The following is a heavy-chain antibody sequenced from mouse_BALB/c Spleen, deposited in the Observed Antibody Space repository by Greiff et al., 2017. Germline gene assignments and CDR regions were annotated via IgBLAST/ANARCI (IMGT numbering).Heavy chain of an antibody. CDR1: GYTFTDYA. V-gene: IGHV1S137*01. D-gene: IGHD4-1*01. Sequence: VQLQQSGPELVRPGESVKISCKGSGYTFTDYAMHWVQQRHAKSLEWIGVISIYYDNTNYNQKFKGKATMTVDKSSSTAYMELARLTTEDSAIYYCARERENWDERYAMDYWGQGTSVTVSS. CDR3: ARERENWDERYAMDY. J-gene: IGHJ4*01. CDR2: ISIYYDNT.